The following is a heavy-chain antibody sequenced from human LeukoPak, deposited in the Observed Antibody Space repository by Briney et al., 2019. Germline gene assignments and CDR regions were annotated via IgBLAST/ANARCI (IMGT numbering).Heavy chain of an antibody. CDR1: GFSVSSSY. D-gene: IGHD6-13*01. CDR3: ARGVVAAAGRTFDF. Sequence: PGGSLRLSCAASGFSVSSSYMSWVRQAPGKGLEWIGYIYNSGSTNYNPSLKSRVTISLDTSKNQFSLKLSSVTAADTAVYYCARGVVAAAGRTFDFWGQGTLVTVSS. V-gene: IGHV4-59*02. CDR2: IYNSGST. J-gene: IGHJ4*02.